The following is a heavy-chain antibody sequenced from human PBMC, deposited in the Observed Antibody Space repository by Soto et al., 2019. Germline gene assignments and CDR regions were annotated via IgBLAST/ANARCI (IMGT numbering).Heavy chain of an antibody. J-gene: IGHJ6*02. Sequence: GGSLRLSCAASGFTFSSYWMSWVRQAPGKGLEWVANIKQDGSEKYYVDSVKGRFTISRDNAKNSLYLQMNSLRAEDTAVYYCARETSRYYYGSGPVSAGYYGMDVWGQGTTVTVSS. D-gene: IGHD3-10*01. CDR2: IKQDGSEK. V-gene: IGHV3-7*05. CDR3: ARETSRYYYGSGPVSAGYYGMDV. CDR1: GFTFSSYW.